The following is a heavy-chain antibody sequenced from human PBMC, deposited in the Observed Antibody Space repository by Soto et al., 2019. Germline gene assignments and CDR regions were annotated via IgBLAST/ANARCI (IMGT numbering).Heavy chain of an antibody. CDR2: IRSKANSYAT. J-gene: IGHJ3*02. CDR1: GFTFSGSA. V-gene: IGHV3-73*02. CDR3: TRTMTTAAFDI. D-gene: IGHD4-17*01. Sequence: EVQLVESGGGLVQPGGSLKLSCAASGFTFSGSAMHWVRQASGKGLEWVGRIRSKANSYATAYAASVKGRFTISRDDSKNTAYLQTNSLKTEDTAFYYCTRTMTTAAFDIWGQGTMVTVSS.